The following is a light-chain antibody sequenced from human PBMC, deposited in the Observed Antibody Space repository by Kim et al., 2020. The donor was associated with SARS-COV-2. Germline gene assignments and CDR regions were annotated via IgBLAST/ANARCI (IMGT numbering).Light chain of an antibody. Sequence: VSPGQTASITCSGDQLEDKFTTWYQQKSGQSPILVIYHDRLRPSGISERFSGSTSGNTATLTISGIQATDEADYYCQAWHTSAVVFGGGTQLTVL. CDR2: HDR. V-gene: IGLV3-1*01. CDR3: QAWHTSAVV. CDR1: QLEDKF. J-gene: IGLJ3*02.